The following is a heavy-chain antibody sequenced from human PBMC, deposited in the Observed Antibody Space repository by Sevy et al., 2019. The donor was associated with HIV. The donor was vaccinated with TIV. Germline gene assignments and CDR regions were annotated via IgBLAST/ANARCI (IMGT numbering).Heavy chain of an antibody. CDR3: ARGGDGVVPSPIIGLGPWTKYWYFDL. D-gene: IGHD3-3*01. CDR2: VNHSGST. Sequence: SETLSLTCAVSGGSFSGYSWDWIRQPPGKGLEWIGEVNHSGSTNYNPSLKSRVTISVDTSKNQFSLKLNLVTDADTAVYYCARGGDGVVPSPIIGLGPWTKYWYFDLWGRGTLVTVSS. V-gene: IGHV4-34*01. CDR1: GGSFSGYS. J-gene: IGHJ2*01.